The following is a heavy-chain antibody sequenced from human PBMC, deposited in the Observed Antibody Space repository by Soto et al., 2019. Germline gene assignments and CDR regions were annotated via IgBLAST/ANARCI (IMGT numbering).Heavy chain of an antibody. J-gene: IGHJ5*02. Sequence: QVQLQESGPGLVKPSQTLSLTCTVSGGSISSGGYYWSWIRQHPGKGLEWIGYIYYSGSTYYNPSLKSRVTISVDTSKNQFSLKLSSVTAADTAVYYCARAKYYYGSGSYRNNWFDPWGQGTLVTVSS. CDR2: IYYSGST. V-gene: IGHV4-31*03. D-gene: IGHD3-10*01. CDR3: ARAKYYYGSGSYRNNWFDP. CDR1: GGSISSGGYY.